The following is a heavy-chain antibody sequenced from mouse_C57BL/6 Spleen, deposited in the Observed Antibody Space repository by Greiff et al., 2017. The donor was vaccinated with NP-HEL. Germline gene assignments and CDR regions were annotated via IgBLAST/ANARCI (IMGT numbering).Heavy chain of an antibody. D-gene: IGHD2-2*01. Sequence: EVQLQQSGPELVKPGASVKISCKASGYTFTDYYMNWVKQSHGKSLEWIGDINPNNGGTSYNQKFKGKATLTVDKSSSTAYMELRSLTSEDSAVYYCARSGGYGYDYYAMDYWGQGTSVTVSS. J-gene: IGHJ4*01. CDR3: ARSGGYGYDYYAMDY. CDR2: INPNNGGT. V-gene: IGHV1-26*01. CDR1: GYTFTDYY.